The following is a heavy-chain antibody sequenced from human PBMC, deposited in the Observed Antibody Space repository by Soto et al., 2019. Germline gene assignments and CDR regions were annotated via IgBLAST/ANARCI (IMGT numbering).Heavy chain of an antibody. CDR1: GFTFSSYA. V-gene: IGHV3-23*01. CDR2: ISGSGGST. J-gene: IGHJ6*02. D-gene: IGHD4-17*01. CDR3: AKNHDYGDYGNGMDV. Sequence: PGGSLRLSCAASGFTFSSYAMSWVRQAPGRGLEWVSAISGSGGSTYYADSVKGRFTISRDNSKNTLYLQMNSLRAEDTAVYYCAKNHDYGDYGNGMDVWGQGTTVTVSS.